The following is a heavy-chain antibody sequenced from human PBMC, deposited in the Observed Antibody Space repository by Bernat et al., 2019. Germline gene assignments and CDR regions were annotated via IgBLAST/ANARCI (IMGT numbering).Heavy chain of an antibody. V-gene: IGHV4-34*01. CDR1: GGSFSGYY. J-gene: IGHJ6*03. CDR3: ARTRTTMTPTRGYYYYMDV. Sequence: QVQLQQWGAGLLKPSETLSLTCAVYGGSFSGYYWSWIRQPPGKGLEWIGEINHSGSTNYNPSLKSRVTISVDTTKKQFSLKLSSVTAADTAGYYYARTRTTMTPTRGYYYYMDVWGKGTTVTVSS. CDR2: INHSGST. D-gene: IGHD4-17*01.